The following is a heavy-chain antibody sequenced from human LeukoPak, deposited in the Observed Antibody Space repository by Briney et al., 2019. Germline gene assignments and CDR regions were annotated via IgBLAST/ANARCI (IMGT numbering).Heavy chain of an antibody. J-gene: IGHJ4*02. CDR2: IYSGGST. CDR1: GFTVSNNY. V-gene: IGHV3-53*01. Sequence: GGSLRLSCAASGFTVSNNYMSWVRQAPGKGLGWVSVIYSGGSTSYADSAKGRFTISRDNSKNTLYLQLNSLRAEDTAVYYCARDPNYHDTSGYYLGYWGQGTPVTVSS. CDR3: ARDPNYHDTSGYYLGY. D-gene: IGHD3-22*01.